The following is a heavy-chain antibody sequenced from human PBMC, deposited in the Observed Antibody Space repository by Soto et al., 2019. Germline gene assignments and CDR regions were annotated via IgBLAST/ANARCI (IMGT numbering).Heavy chain of an antibody. J-gene: IGHJ4*02. D-gene: IGHD3-10*01. CDR3: ASGLYYASEDPIYYFDY. Sequence: SETLSLTCAASGGSISSGGYSWSWIRQPPGKGLEWIGYFYYSGSTIYNHSLKSRVTISVDTSKNQFSLKLSSVTAADTAVYYCASGLYYASEDPIYYFDYWGQGTLVTVSS. CDR2: FYYSGST. V-gene: IGHV4-61*08. CDR1: GGSISSGGYS.